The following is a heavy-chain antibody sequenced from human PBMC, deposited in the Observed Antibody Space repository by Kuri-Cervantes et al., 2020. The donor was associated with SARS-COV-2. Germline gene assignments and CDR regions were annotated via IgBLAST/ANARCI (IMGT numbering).Heavy chain of an antibody. CDR3: ARVGYCFGTRCVTYFDP. CDR1: GGSISSSSYY. D-gene: IGHD2-2*03. Sequence: SETLSLTCTVSGGSISSSSYYWGWIRQPPGKGLGWIGSIYYSGNTHYNSSLMSRVTMSVDTFKNQFSLNLRSLTAADTAIYYCARVGYCFGTRCVTYFDPWGQGTLVTVSS. V-gene: IGHV4-39*07. J-gene: IGHJ5*02. CDR2: IYYSGNT.